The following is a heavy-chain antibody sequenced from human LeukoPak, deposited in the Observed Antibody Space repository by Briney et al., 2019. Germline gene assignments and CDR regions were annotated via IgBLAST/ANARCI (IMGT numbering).Heavy chain of an antibody. J-gene: IGHJ6*02. CDR1: GGTFSSYA. CDR2: IIPIFGTA. Sequence: ASVKVSCKASGGTFSSYAISWVRQAPGQGLEWMGGIIPIFGTANYAQKFQGRVTITADESTSTAYMELSSLRSEDTAVYYCARAEGGYSGYDLVRYYYYGMTSGAKGPRSPSP. D-gene: IGHD5-12*01. V-gene: IGHV1-69*13. CDR3: ARAEGGYSGYDLVRYYYYGMTS.